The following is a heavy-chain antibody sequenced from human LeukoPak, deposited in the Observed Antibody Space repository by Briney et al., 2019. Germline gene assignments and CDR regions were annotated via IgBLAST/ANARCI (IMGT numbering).Heavy chain of an antibody. CDR3: TKDGVWRSKGVPTKSHMDV. V-gene: IGHV3-23*01. J-gene: IGHJ6*03. D-gene: IGHD2-8*01. CDR1: GFTFSTTA. Sequence: GGSLRLSCAASGFTFSTTAMSWVRQAPGKGLEWVSAISGYGATTSYADSVKGRFTISRDNAKNSLYLQMNGLSPEDMALYFCTKDGVWRSKGVPTKSHMDVWGKGTTVTVSS. CDR2: ISGYGATT.